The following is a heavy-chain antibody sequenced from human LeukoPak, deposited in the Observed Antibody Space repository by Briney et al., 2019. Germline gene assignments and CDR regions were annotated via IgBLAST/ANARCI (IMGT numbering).Heavy chain of an antibody. V-gene: IGHV4-4*07. D-gene: IGHD2-2*01. CDR1: GGSISSYY. CDR2: IYTSGST. CDR3: ARRGEDGVPAAPGHWFDP. Sequence: PSETLSLTCTVSGGSISSYYWSWIRQPAGKGLEWIGRIYTSGSTNYNPSLKSRVTISVDTSKNQFSLKLSSVTAADTAVYYCARRGEDGVPAAPGHWFDPWGQGTLVTVSS. J-gene: IGHJ5*02.